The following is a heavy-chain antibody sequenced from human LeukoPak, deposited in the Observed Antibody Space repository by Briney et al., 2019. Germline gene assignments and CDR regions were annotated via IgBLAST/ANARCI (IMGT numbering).Heavy chain of an antibody. D-gene: IGHD2-2*01. CDR3: ASPYCSSTSCYPSYYYYGMDV. CDR1: GFTFSSYA. J-gene: IGHJ6*02. Sequence: GGSLRLSCAASGFTFSSYAMLWVRQAPGKGLEWVAVISYDGSNKYYADSVKGRFTISRDNSKNTLYLQMNSLRAEDTAVYYCASPYCSSTSCYPSYYYYGMDVWGQGTTVTVSS. V-gene: IGHV3-30-3*01. CDR2: ISYDGSNK.